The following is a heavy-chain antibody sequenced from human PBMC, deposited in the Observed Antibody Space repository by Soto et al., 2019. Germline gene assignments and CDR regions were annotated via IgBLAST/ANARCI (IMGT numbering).Heavy chain of an antibody. D-gene: IGHD3-22*01. Sequence: GGSLRLSCAASGFMFGDYGMSWVRQSPGKGLEWVSTVSVSGGTTYYADSLKGRFTISRDNSKNTVYLQMNRLRADDTAIYYCAKGLYYYDSSGYRLFDYWGQGTLVTVSS. CDR2: VSVSGGTT. J-gene: IGHJ4*02. V-gene: IGHV3-23*01. CDR3: AKGLYYYDSSGYRLFDY. CDR1: GFMFGDYG.